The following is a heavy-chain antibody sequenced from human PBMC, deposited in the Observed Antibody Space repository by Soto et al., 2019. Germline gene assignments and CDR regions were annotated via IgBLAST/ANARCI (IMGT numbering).Heavy chain of an antibody. D-gene: IGHD2-2*02. CDR1: GFTFGDNG. CDR3: TRVYCSSTSCYKDNYYGMDV. V-gene: IGHV3-49*04. J-gene: IGHJ6*02. CDR2: LRSKAYGGTT. Sequence: GGSLRLSCTASGFTFGDNGMSWVRQAPGRGLEWVGFLRSKAYGGTTEYAASVKGRFTISRDDSKSIAHMQMNSLKTEDTAVYYCTRVYCSSTSCYKDNYYGMDVWGQGTTVTVSS.